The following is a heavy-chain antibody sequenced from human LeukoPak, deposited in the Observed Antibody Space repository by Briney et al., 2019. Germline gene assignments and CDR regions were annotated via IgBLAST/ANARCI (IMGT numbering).Heavy chain of an antibody. CDR2: ISSSSSYI. CDR1: GFTFSSYS. Sequence: PGGSLRLSCAASGFTFSSYSMNWVRQAPGKGLEWVSSISSSSSYIYYADSVKGRFTISRDNAKNSLYLQMNSLRAEDTAVYYCAKGGMADCSSTSCYPPFDYWGQGTLVTVSS. V-gene: IGHV3-21*01. CDR3: AKGGMADCSSTSCYPPFDY. J-gene: IGHJ4*02. D-gene: IGHD2-2*01.